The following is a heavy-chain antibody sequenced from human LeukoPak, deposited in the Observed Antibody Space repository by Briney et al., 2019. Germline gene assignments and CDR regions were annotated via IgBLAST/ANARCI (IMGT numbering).Heavy chain of an antibody. CDR3: ARDISYSSLDY. Sequence: SGGSLRLSCVASGFTFSSFGMRWVRQAPGKGLETVALIWYDGTRENYAGSVKGRFTISRDDSKKTLYLQMTSLRAEDTAIYYCARDISYSSLDYWGQGTLVTVSS. CDR2: IWYDGTRE. V-gene: IGHV3-33*01. CDR1: GFTFSSFG. J-gene: IGHJ4*02. D-gene: IGHD6-13*01.